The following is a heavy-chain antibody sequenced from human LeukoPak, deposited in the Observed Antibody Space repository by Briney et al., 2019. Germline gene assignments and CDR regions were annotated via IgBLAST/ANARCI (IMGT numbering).Heavy chain of an antibody. Sequence: PGGSLRLSCAASGFTLSSFAMSWVRRSPGKGLQWVSGISGTTGRPYYADSVKGRFTISRDNSKNTLSLQLDSLRADDTAVYYCAKDLRVTVAGWYDSWGQGALVTVSS. J-gene: IGHJ5*01. CDR3: AKDLRVTVAGWYDS. D-gene: IGHD2-21*02. CDR1: GFTLSSFA. V-gene: IGHV3-23*01. CDR2: ISGTTGRP.